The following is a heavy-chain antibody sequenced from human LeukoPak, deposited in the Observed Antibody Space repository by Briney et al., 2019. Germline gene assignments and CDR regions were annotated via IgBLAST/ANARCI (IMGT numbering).Heavy chain of an antibody. D-gene: IGHD4-11*01. Sequence: SETLSLTCTVSGGSIPSGGYYWSWLRQRAGKGLEWIGHIYHTGSTYYNSSLKSRLSMSVDTSKNEFSLSLHSVTVADTAVYYCARGGVVTTTPRFVPWGQGILVTVSS. CDR1: GGSIPSGGYY. V-gene: IGHV4-31*03. CDR2: IYHTGST. J-gene: IGHJ5*02. CDR3: ARGGVVTTTPRFVP.